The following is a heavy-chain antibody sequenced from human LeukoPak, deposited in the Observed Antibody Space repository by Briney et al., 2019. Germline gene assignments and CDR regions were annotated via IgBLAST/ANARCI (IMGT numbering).Heavy chain of an antibody. V-gene: IGHV4-34*01. D-gene: IGHD6-19*01. CDR2: INHSGST. Sequence: SETLSLTCAVYGGSFSGYYWSWIRQPPGKGLEWIGEINHSGSTNYNPSLKSRVTISVDTSKNQFSLKLSSVTAADTAVYYCARGYSSGWYDFYYYYYMDVWGKGTTVTISS. CDR3: ARGYSSGWYDFYYYYYMDV. J-gene: IGHJ6*03. CDR1: GGSFSGYY.